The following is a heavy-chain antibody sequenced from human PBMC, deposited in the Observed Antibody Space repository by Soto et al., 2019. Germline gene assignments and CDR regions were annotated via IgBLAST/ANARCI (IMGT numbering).Heavy chain of an antibody. CDR3: VRDLGYCSGGICYTVLDY. D-gene: IGHD2-15*01. Sequence: EVQLVESGGGLVQPGGSLRLSCAASGFTFSRNWMNWVRQAPGKGLEWVANIKQDGSETYYVDSVKGRFTISRDNAKNSLYLHMNSLRAEDTAVYYCVRDLGYCSGGICYTVLDYWGQGTLVTVSS. J-gene: IGHJ4*02. V-gene: IGHV3-7*01. CDR2: IKQDGSET. CDR1: GFTFSRNW.